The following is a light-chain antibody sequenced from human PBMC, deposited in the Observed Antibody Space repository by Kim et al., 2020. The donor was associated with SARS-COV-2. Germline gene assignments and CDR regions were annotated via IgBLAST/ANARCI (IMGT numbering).Light chain of an antibody. Sequence: QTATLTCTGNNNNVGNQGAAWLQQHQGHPPKLLSCMKNDRPSGISERLSASRSGNTASLTITGLQPEDEADYYCSAWDSNLRAWVFGGGTQLTVL. CDR3: SAWDSNLRAWV. CDR2: MKN. J-gene: IGLJ3*02. V-gene: IGLV10-54*01. CDR1: NNNVGNQG.